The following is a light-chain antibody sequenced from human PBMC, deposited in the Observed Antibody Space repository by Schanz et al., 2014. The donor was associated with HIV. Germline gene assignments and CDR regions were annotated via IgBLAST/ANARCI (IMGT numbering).Light chain of an antibody. V-gene: IGKV3-20*01. Sequence: EIVLTQSPGTLSLSPGEGVTLSCRASQSVSNRYLAWYQQRPGQAPRLLIYGASTRAIGIPDRFSGSGSGTDFTLTVSRLEPEDFALYYCQHFGSSPYTFGQGTKLEIK. CDR3: QHFGSSPYT. CDR1: QSVSNRY. CDR2: GAS. J-gene: IGKJ2*01.